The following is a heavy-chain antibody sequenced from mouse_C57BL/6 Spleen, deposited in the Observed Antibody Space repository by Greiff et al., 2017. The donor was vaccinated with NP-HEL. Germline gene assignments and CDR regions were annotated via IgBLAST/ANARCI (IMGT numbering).Heavy chain of an antibody. Sequence: QVQLQQPGAELVMPGASVKLSCKASGYTFTSYWMHWVKQRPGQGLEWIGEIDPSDSYTNYNQKFKGKSTLTVDKSSSTAYMPLSSLPSEDAAVYYYARRGGYSIYEDWLANWGQGTLDTVTA. V-gene: IGHV1-69*01. J-gene: IGHJ3*01. CDR2: IDPSDSYT. CDR3: ARRGGYSIYEDWLAN. CDR1: GYTFTSYW. D-gene: IGHD2-5*01.